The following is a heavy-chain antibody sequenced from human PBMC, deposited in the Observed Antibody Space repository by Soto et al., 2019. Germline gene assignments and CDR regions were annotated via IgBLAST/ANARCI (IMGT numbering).Heavy chain of an antibody. D-gene: IGHD3-9*01. CDR2: ITGGGDNT. CDR1: GFTFTSYA. Sequence: VQLLESGGDLVQPGGSLRLSCAASGFTFTSYAMSWIRQAPGKGLEWVSAITGGGDNTYYADSVKGRFDISRDNSKNTLYLQMNSLRAEDTAFYYCTQDGGSRDWLTVNWGQGTLVTVSS. V-gene: IGHV3-23*01. CDR3: TQDGGSRDWLTVN. J-gene: IGHJ4*02.